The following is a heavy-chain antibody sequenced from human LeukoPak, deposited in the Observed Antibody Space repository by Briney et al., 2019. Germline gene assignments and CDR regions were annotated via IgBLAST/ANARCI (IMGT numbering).Heavy chain of an antibody. V-gene: IGHV3-33*01. CDR1: GFTFSSYG. CDR2: MWYDGGDK. CDR3: ARKGYSGNYVYYFDY. D-gene: IGHD1-26*01. J-gene: IGHJ4*02. Sequence: GRSLRLSCAASGFTFSSYGMHWVRQAPGKGLECVALMWYDGGDKYYADSVKGRFTISRDNSKNTLYLQMDSLRAEDTAVYYCARKGYSGNYVYYFDYWGQGNMVTVSS.